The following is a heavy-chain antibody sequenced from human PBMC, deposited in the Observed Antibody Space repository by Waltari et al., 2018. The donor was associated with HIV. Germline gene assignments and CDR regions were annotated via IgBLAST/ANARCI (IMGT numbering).Heavy chain of an antibody. J-gene: IGHJ6*02. CDR1: GCHFSRHA. CDR3: AKDPMDIVATINYYGMDV. Sequence: VQLLESGGGLVQPGGSLGLPCSAVGCHFSRHAMAWVGQAPGKGLEWVSAISGNGGSTYYADSVKGLFTISRDNSKNTLYLQMNSLRAEDTAVYYCAKDPMDIVATINYYGMDVWGQGTTVTVSS. D-gene: IGHD5-12*01. V-gene: IGHV3-23*01. CDR2: ISGNGGST.